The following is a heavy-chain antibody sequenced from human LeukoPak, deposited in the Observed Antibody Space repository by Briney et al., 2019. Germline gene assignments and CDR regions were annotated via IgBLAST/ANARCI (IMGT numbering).Heavy chain of an antibody. D-gene: IGHD6-13*01. CDR2: IYYSGST. J-gene: IGHJ4*02. Sequence: SETLSLTCTVSGGSISSSSYYWGWIRQPPGKGLEWIGSIYYSGSTYYNPSLKSRVTISVDTSKNQFSLKLSSVTAADTAVYYCARGRRYSSSWYGYWGQGTLVTVSS. V-gene: IGHV4-39*07. CDR3: ARGRRYSSSWYGY. CDR1: GGSISSSSYY.